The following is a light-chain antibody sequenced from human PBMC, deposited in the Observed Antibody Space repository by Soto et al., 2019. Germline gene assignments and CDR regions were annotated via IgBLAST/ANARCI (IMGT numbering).Light chain of an antibody. J-gene: IGKJ5*01. Sequence: EIVMTQSPATLSVSPGESATLSCRASQSVSRKLVWYQQKPGQAPRLLIYGASTRATGIPERFSGSGSGTEFTLTIRSRQSEDFEVYKCQQYTNWPPDTFGQVTRLEI. CDR3: QQYTNWPPDT. CDR1: QSVSRK. V-gene: IGKV3D-15*01. CDR2: GAS.